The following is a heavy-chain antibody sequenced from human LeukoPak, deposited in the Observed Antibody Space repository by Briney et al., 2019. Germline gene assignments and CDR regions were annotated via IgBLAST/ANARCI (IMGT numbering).Heavy chain of an antibody. J-gene: IGHJ6*02. CDR1: GGTFSSYA. V-gene: IGHV1-69*13. Sequence: SVKVSCKASGGTFSSYAISWVRQAPGQGLEWMGGIIPIFGTANYAQKFQGRVTITADESTSTAYMELSSLRSEDTAVYYCARPLVDRYSGSIDGDYYYGMDVWGQGTTVTVS. D-gene: IGHD1-26*01. CDR2: IIPIFGTA. CDR3: ARPLVDRYSGSIDGDYYYGMDV.